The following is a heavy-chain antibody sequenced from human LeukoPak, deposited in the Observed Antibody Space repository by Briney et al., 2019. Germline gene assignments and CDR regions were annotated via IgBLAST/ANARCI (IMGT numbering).Heavy chain of an antibody. J-gene: IGHJ4*02. CDR1: GYSISSGFY. D-gene: IGHD5-18*01. CDR2: IFHSGST. CDR3: ASPKRRYSYGFDY. V-gene: IGHV4-38-2*02. Sequence: SETLSLTCSVSGYSISSGFYWGWIRQPPGKGLEWIGSIFHSGSTYYNPSLKSRVTISVDTSKNQFSLKLSSVTAADTAVYYCASPKRRYSYGFDYWGQGTLVTVSS.